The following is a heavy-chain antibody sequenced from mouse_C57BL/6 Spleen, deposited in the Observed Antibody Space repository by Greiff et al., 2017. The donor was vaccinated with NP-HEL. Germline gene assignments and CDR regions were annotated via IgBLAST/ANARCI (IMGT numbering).Heavy chain of an antibody. V-gene: IGHV1-14*01. CDR1: GYTFTSYV. D-gene: IGHD2-2*01. CDR3: ARPRGDGYDRAKDY. J-gene: IGHJ4*01. Sequence: EVQLQQSGPELVKPGASVKMSCKASGYTFTSYVMHWVKQKPGQGLEWIGYIYPYNDGTKYNEKFKGKATLTSDKSSSTAYMELSSLTSEDSAVYYCARPRGDGYDRAKDYWGQGTSGTVSS. CDR2: IYPYNDGT.